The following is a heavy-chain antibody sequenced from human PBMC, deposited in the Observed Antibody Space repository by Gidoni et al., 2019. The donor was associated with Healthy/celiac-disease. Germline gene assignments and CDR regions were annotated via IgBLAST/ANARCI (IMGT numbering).Heavy chain of an antibody. D-gene: IGHD3-10*01. J-gene: IGHJ6*02. CDR1: GFTFISYG. Sequence: QVQLVESGGGVVQPGRSLRLSCAASGFTFISYGMHWVRQAPGKGREWVAVISYDGSNKYYADSVKGRFTISRDNSKNTLYLQMNSLRAEDTAVYYCAKDRGKDYYYYYGMDVWGQGTTVTVSS. CDR3: AKDRGKDYYYYYGMDV. V-gene: IGHV3-30*18. CDR2: ISYDGSNK.